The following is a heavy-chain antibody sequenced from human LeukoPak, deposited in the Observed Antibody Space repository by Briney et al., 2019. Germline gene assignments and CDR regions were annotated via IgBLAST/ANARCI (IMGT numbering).Heavy chain of an antibody. CDR3: ARALEEQWLPILWD. CDR2: IYYSGST. V-gene: IGHV4-59*01. J-gene: IGHJ4*02. CDR1: GGSISSYC. Sequence: SETLSLTCTVSGGSISSYCWSWIRQPPGKGLEWIGYIYYSGSTNYNPSLKSRVTISVDTSKNQFSLKLSSVTAADTAVYYCARALEEQWLPILWDWGQGTLVTVSS. D-gene: IGHD6-19*01.